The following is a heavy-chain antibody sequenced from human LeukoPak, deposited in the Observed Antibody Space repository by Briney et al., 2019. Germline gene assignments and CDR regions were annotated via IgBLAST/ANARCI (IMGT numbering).Heavy chain of an antibody. CDR1: GGTFSSYA. Sequence: GASVKVSCKASGGTFSSYAISWVRQAPGQGLEWMGGIIPIFGTANYAQKFQGRVTITADESTSTAYMELSSLRSEDTAVYYCAGANIVATIGGGGAFDIWGQGTMVTVSS. V-gene: IGHV1-69*13. D-gene: IGHD5-12*01. J-gene: IGHJ3*02. CDR3: AGANIVATIGGGGAFDI. CDR2: IIPIFGTA.